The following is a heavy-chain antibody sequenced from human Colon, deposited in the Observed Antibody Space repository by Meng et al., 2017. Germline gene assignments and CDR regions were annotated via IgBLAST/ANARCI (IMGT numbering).Heavy chain of an antibody. CDR1: GGTFSSYA. V-gene: IGHV1-69*05. D-gene: IGHD3-10*01. CDR3: ARLYGSGSYYKGWFDP. CDR2: IIPIFGTA. Sequence: VQRVQSGGGVKKPGSSVKVSCKASGGTFSSYAISWVRQAPGQGLEWMGGIIPIFGTANYAQKFQGRVTITTDESTSTAYMELSSLRSEDTAVYYCARLYGSGSYYKGWFDPWGQGTLVTVSS. J-gene: IGHJ5*02.